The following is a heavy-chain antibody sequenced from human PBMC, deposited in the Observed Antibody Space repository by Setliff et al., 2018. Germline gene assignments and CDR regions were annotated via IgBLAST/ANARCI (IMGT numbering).Heavy chain of an antibody. CDR1: GFTFSSYS. D-gene: IGHD6-19*01. CDR2: ISSSSSTI. Sequence: TGGSLRLSCAASGFTFSSYSMNWVRQAPGKGLEWVSYISSSSSTIYYADSVKGRFTISRDNAKNSLYLQMNSLRAEDTAVYYCVRDWYTSGWYEVDNWGQGTLVTVSS. CDR3: VRDWYTSGWYEVDN. V-gene: IGHV3-48*01. J-gene: IGHJ4*02.